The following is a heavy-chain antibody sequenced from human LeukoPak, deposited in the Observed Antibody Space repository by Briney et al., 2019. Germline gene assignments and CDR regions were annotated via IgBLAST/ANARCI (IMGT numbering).Heavy chain of an antibody. CDR1: GFTFGSYS. D-gene: IGHD1-26*01. CDR3: ARAIVGATGAFDI. Sequence: GGSLGLSCAASGFTFGSYSMNWVRQAPGKGLEWVSSISSSSSYIYYADSVKGRFTISRDNAKNSLYLQMNSLRAEDTAVYYCARAIVGATGAFDIWGQGTMVTVSS. J-gene: IGHJ3*02. CDR2: ISSSSSYI. V-gene: IGHV3-21*01.